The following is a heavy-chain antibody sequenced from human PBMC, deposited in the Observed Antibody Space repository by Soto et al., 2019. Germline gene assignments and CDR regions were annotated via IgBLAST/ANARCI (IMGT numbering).Heavy chain of an antibody. CDR2: IYATGTT. CDR1: VASIIGFY. D-gene: IGHD1-1*01. V-gene: IGHV4-4*07. J-gene: IGHJ5*02. Sequence: SETLSLTGTVPVASIIGFYWSWIRKSAGKGLEWIGRIYATGTTDYNPSLKSRVMMSVDTSKKQFSLKLRSVTAADTAVYYCVRDGTKTLRDWFDPWGQGISVTVSS. CDR3: VRDGTKTLRDWFDP.